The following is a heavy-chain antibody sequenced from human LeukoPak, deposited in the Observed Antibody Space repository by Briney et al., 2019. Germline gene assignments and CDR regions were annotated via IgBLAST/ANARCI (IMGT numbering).Heavy chain of an antibody. V-gene: IGHV4-38-2*02. CDR3: AEEGPEGRYYFDS. CDR2: IYYSGST. Sequence: PSETLSLTCTVSGYSISSGYYWGWIRQPPGKGLEWIGYIYYSGSTSYNPSLKSRVTISVDTSKNQFSLRLTSVTAADTAVYYCAEEGPEGRYYFDSWGQGTLVTVSS. J-gene: IGHJ4*02. CDR1: GYSISSGYY. D-gene: IGHD1-14*01.